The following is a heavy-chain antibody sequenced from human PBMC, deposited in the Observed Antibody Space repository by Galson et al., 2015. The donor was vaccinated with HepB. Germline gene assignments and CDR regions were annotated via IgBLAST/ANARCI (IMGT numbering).Heavy chain of an antibody. V-gene: IGHV3-30-3*01. D-gene: IGHD3-22*01. CDR3: ARADYYYDSRVYFQH. J-gene: IGHJ1*01. CDR2: ISYDGSNK. Sequence: SLRLSCAASGFTFSSYAMHWVRQAPGKGLEWVAVISYDGSNKYYADSVKGRFTISRDNSKNTLYLQMNSLRAEDTAVYYCARADYYYDSRVYFQHWGQGTLVTVSS. CDR1: GFTFSSYA.